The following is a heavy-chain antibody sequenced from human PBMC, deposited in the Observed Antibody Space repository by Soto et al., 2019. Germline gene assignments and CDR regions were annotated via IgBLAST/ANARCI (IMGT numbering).Heavy chain of an antibody. CDR1: GYTFTSYY. V-gene: IGHV1-46*03. D-gene: IGHD3-10*01. J-gene: IGHJ6*03. CDR2: INPSGGST. Sequence: GASVKVSCKASGYTFTSYYMHWVRQAPGQGLEWMGIINPSGGSTSYAQKFQGRVTMTRDTSTSTVYMELSSLRSEDTAVYYCARYGSGSYLSVYYYYMDVWGKGTRVTVSS. CDR3: ARYGSGSYLSVYYYYMDV.